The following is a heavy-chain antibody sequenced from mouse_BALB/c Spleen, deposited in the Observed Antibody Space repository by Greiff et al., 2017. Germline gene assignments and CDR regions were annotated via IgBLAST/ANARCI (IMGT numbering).Heavy chain of an antibody. CDR3: ARITTALYYFDY. J-gene: IGHJ2*01. D-gene: IGHD1-2*01. Sequence: DVKLVESGGGLVKPGGSLKLSCAASGFTFSSYAMSWVRQSPEKRLEWVAEISSGGSYTYYPDTVTGRFTISRDNAKNTLYLEMSSLRSEDTAMYYCARITTALYYFDYWGQGTTLTVSS. CDR1: GFTFSSYA. V-gene: IGHV5-9-4*01. CDR2: ISSGGSYT.